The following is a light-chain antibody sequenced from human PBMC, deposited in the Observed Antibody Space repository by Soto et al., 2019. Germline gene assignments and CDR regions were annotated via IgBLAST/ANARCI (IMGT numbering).Light chain of an antibody. J-gene: IGKJ1*01. Sequence: DIQMTHSPSSLSASVVDRVTITCLASQSISSHLNWYQQKAGKAPKLLISGASSLESGVPSRFSGSGSGTDFTLTISSLQPEDFATYYCQQSYTTPRTFGQGTKVDIK. CDR2: GAS. V-gene: IGKV1-39*01. CDR1: QSISSH. CDR3: QQSYTTPRT.